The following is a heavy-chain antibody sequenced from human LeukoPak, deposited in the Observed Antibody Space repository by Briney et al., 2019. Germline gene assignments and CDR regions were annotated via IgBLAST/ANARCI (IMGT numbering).Heavy chain of an antibody. V-gene: IGHV4-4*02. CDR1: GVSISSSNW. CDR3: ARIPYDFWSGYYAFDI. CDR2: VYDSGAA. J-gene: IGHJ3*02. Sequence: PSGTLSLTCAVSGVSISSSNWWSWFRQSPGKGLEWIGEVYDSGAANYHPSLKSRVTISVDTSKNQFSLKLSSVTAADTAVYYCARIPYDFWSGYYAFDIWGQGTMVTVSS. D-gene: IGHD3-3*01.